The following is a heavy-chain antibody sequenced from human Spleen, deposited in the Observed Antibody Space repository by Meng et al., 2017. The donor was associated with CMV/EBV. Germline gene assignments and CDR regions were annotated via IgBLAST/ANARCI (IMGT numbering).Heavy chain of an antibody. CDR3: AREAHSLDS. Sequence: LSCAASRFTFSNYAMHWVRQAPGKGLEWVETISYDGSNKFYADSVKGRFTISRDNSKNTLYLQMNSLRAEDTAVYYCAREAHSLDSWGQGTLVTVSS. CDR1: RFTFSNYA. V-gene: IGHV3-30*07. D-gene: IGHD2-15*01. J-gene: IGHJ4*02. CDR2: ISYDGSNK.